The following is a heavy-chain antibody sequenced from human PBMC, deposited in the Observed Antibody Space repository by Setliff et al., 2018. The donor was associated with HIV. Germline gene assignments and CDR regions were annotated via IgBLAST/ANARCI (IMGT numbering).Heavy chain of an antibody. CDR2: VSQSGST. Sequence: SETLSLTCSVSGVSINRTDHYWGWIRQSPGKSLEWIGSVSQSGSTYYNPSLKSRITISVDRSKNLFSLKLNSVTAADQGVYYCARVPVAGANWFDPWGLGTLVTVSS. D-gene: IGHD2-21*01. CDR1: GVSINRTDHY. CDR3: ARVPVAGANWFDP. V-gene: IGHV4-39*01. J-gene: IGHJ5*02.